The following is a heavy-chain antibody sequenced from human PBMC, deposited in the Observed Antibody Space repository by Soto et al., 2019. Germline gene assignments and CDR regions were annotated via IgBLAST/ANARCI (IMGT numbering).Heavy chain of an antibody. Sequence: SETLSLTCTVSGGSISSYYWSWIRQPPGKGLEWIGYIYYSGSTNYNPSLKSRVTISVDTSKNQFSLKLSSVTAADTAVYYCARESRPYYYYGMDVWGQGTTVTVYS. CDR2: IYYSGST. CDR3: ARESRPYYYYGMDV. J-gene: IGHJ6*02. V-gene: IGHV4-59*01. CDR1: GGSISSYY.